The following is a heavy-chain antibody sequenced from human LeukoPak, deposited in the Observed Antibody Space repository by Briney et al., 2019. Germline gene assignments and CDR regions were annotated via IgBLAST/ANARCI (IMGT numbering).Heavy chain of an antibody. D-gene: IGHD4-17*01. CDR3: ARVQSYGDYRY. Sequence: PGGSLRLSCAASGFTFSSYWMSWVRQAPGKGLEWVDNIKQDGSEKYYVDSVKGRFTISRDNAKNSLYLQMNSLRAEDTAVYYCARVQSYGDYRYWGQGTLVTVSS. CDR2: IKQDGSEK. CDR1: GFTFSSYW. J-gene: IGHJ4*02. V-gene: IGHV3-7*01.